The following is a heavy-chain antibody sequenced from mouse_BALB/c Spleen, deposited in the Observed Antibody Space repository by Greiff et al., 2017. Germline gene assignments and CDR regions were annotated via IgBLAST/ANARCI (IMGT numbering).Heavy chain of an antibody. V-gene: IGHV5-4*02. CDR1: GFTFSDYY. CDR3: ARGPPYYYGSSYLYAMDY. D-gene: IGHD1-1*01. Sequence: EVQGVESGGGLVKPGGSLKLSCAASGFTFSDYYMYWVRQTPEKRLEWVATISDGGSYTYYPDSVKGRFTISRDNAKNNLYLQMSSLKSEDTAMYYCARGPPYYYGSSYLYAMDYWGQGTSVTVSS. CDR2: ISDGGSYT. J-gene: IGHJ4*01.